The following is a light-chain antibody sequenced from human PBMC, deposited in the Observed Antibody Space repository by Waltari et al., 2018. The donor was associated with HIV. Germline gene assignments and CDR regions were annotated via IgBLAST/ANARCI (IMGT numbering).Light chain of an antibody. CDR2: RAS. V-gene: IGKV4-1*01. J-gene: IGKJ1*01. Sequence: DIVMTPSPHSLALSLGERATINCTSTQSIFYSSRNANYFAWYQQKPGQSPKLLIYRASARASGVPDRFSGSGSRTDFTLSISSLQSEDVAVYFCQQYYSTPPTFGQGTRVEIK. CDR3: QQYYSTPPT. CDR1: QSIFYSSRNANY.